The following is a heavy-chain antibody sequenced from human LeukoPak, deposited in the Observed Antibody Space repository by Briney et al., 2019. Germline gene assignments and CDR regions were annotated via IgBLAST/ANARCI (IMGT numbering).Heavy chain of an antibody. CDR3: ARIGGGWHWDY. CDR2: LSGGSDYI. D-gene: IGHD6-19*01. Sequence: GGSLRLSCAASGFTFSSYNMYWVRQAPGKGLEWVSSLSGGSDYIFYADPVKGRFTVSRDNARNALYLQMNSLRAEDTAVYYCARIGGGWHWDYWGQGTLVTVSS. V-gene: IGHV3-21*01. J-gene: IGHJ4*02. CDR1: GFTFSSYN.